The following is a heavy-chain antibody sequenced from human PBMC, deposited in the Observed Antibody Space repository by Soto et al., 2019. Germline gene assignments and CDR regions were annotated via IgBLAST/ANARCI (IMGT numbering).Heavy chain of an antibody. V-gene: IGHV1-3*01. D-gene: IGHD3-3*02. CDR3: ARDPETLGPRANDALDI. Sequence: QAQLVQSGAEMKKPGASVKVSCKATGYTFSAYTMNWVRQAPGQSLEWEGWINAGSGNTKYSQNFQGRVSITRDTSASTVYMELTGLTSEDTAVYYCARDPETLGPRANDALDIWGQGTKVTVSS. CDR2: INAGSGNT. CDR1: GYTFSAYT. J-gene: IGHJ3*02.